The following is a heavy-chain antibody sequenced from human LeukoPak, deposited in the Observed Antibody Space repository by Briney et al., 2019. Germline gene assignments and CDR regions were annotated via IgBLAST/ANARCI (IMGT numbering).Heavy chain of an antibody. CDR3: ATDSSPDY. D-gene: IGHD3-22*01. J-gene: IGHJ4*02. Sequence: PAGSRRLSCAVSGFTFSSYGMHWVRQAPGKVLQWVAVISYDGNNKFYAASVKGRFTISRDNPKNTLYLQMNSLKAEETAVYYCATDSSPDYWGQGTLVTVAS. V-gene: IGHV3-30*03. CDR1: GFTFSSYG. CDR2: ISYDGNNK.